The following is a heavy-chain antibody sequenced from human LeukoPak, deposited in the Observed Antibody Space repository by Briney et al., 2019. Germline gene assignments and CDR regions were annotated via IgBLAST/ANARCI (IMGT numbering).Heavy chain of an antibody. D-gene: IGHD6-13*01. J-gene: IGHJ4*02. V-gene: IGHV4-34*01. CDR1: GDSISSYY. CDR2: INHSGST. Sequence: PSETLSLTCSVSGDSISSYYWSWIRQPPGKGLEWIGEINHSGSTNYNPSLKSRVTISVDTSKNQFSLKLSSVTAADTAVYYCARIGYSSYNYWGQGTLVTVSS. CDR3: ARIGYSSYNY.